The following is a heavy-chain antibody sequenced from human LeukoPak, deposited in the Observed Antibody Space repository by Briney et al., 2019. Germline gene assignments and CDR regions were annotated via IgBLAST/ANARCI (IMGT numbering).Heavy chain of an antibody. CDR2: IKQDGSEK. J-gene: IGHJ5*02. Sequence: PGGSLRLSCAASGFTFSSYWMSWVRQAPGKGLGWVANIKQDGSEKYYVDSVKGRFTISRDNAKNSLYLQMNSLRAEDTALYYCAKSEEAFLEWSPRFDPWGQGTLVTVSS. CDR1: GFTFSSYW. D-gene: IGHD3-3*02. V-gene: IGHV3-7*03. CDR3: AKSEEAFLEWSPRFDP.